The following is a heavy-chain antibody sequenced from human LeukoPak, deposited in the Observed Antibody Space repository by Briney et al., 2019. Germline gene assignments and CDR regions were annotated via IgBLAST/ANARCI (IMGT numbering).Heavy chain of an antibody. CDR3: ARLMATIHGPFDY. CDR2: INHSGST. D-gene: IGHD5-24*01. V-gene: IGHV4-34*01. Sequence: SSETLSLTCAVYGGSFSGHYWSWIRQPPGKGLEWIGEINHSGSTNYNPSLKSRVTISVDTSKNQFSLKLSSVTAADTAVYYCARLMATIHGPFDYWGQGTLVTVSS. CDR1: GGSFSGHY. J-gene: IGHJ4*02.